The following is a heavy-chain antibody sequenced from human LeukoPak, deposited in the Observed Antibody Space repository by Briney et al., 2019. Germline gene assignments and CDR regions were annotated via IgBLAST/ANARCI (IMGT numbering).Heavy chain of an antibody. CDR1: GGSFSGYY. CDR2: INHSGST. J-gene: IGHJ4*02. Sequence: SETLSLTCAVYGGSFSGYYWSWIRQPPGKGLEWIGEINHSGSTNYNPSLKSRVTISVDTSKNQFSLKLSSVTAADTAVYYCASLSSGWPFDYWGQGTLITVSS. D-gene: IGHD6-19*01. V-gene: IGHV4-34*01. CDR3: ASLSSGWPFDY.